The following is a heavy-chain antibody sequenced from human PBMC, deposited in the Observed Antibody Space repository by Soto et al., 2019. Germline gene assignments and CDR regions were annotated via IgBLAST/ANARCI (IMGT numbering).Heavy chain of an antibody. CDR3: ASSTGKRFGELQGWFAP. CDR1: GGSISSGGYY. J-gene: IGHJ5*02. CDR2: IYYSGST. Sequence: QVQLQESGPGLVKPSQTLSLTCTVSGGSISSGGYYWSWIRQHPGKGLEWIGYIYYSGSTYYNPSLKSRVTISVARSKNRCSRRLSSVTAADTAVYYCASSTGKRFGELQGWFAPWGQGTLVTVSS. D-gene: IGHD3-10*01. V-gene: IGHV4-31*03.